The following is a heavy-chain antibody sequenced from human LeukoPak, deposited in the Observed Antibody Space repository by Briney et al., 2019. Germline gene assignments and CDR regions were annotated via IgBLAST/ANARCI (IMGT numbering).Heavy chain of an antibody. CDR1: GYTFTSYD. J-gene: IGHJ4*02. Sequence: ASVKVSCKASGYTFTSYDINWVRQATGQGLEWMGWMNPNSGNTGYAQKFQGRVTMTRNTSISTAYMELSSLRSEDTAVYYCARVAVERYYDILTGSYYFDYWGQGTLVTVSS. CDR2: MNPNSGNT. D-gene: IGHD3-9*01. CDR3: ARVAVERYYDILTGSYYFDY. V-gene: IGHV1-8*01.